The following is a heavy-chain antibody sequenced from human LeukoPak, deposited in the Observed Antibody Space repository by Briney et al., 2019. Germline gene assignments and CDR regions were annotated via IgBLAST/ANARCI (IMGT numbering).Heavy chain of an antibody. V-gene: IGHV1-18*01. Sequence: GASVKGSCKASGYTFTSYGISWVRQAPGQGLEWMGWISAYNGNTNYAQKLQGRVTMTRDTSISTAYMELSRLRSDDTAVYYCARDLLVGAPNFDYWGQGTLVTVSS. CDR2: ISAYNGNT. D-gene: IGHD1-26*01. CDR1: GYTFTSYG. J-gene: IGHJ4*02. CDR3: ARDLLVGAPNFDY.